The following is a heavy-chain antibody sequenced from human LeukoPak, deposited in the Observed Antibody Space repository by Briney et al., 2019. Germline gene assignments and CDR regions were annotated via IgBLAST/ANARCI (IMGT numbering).Heavy chain of an antibody. CDR3: ARELGAFDI. CDR1: GFTFSIYW. CDR2: ISSSSSYI. J-gene: IGHJ3*02. V-gene: IGHV3-21*01. Sequence: GGSLRLSCAASGFTFSIYWMHWVRQAPGKGLEWVSSISSSSSYIYYADSLKGRFTISRDNAKNSLYLQMNSLRAEDTAVYYCARELGAFDIWGQGTMVTVSS. D-gene: IGHD7-27*01.